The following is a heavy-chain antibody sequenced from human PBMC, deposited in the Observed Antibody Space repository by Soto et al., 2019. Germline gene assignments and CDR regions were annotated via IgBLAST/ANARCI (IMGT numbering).Heavy chain of an antibody. CDR1: GFTFDDYA. CDR2: ISGDGGST. J-gene: IGHJ3*02. D-gene: IGHD2-2*02. Sequence: GGSLRLSCAASGFTFDDYAMHWVRQAPGKGLEWVSLISGDGGSTYYADSVKGRFTISRDNSKNSLYLQMNSLRTEDAAVYYCAKEQDMVVVPAAIMGAFDIWGQGTMVTVSS. CDR3: AKEQDMVVVPAAIMGAFDI. V-gene: IGHV3-43*02.